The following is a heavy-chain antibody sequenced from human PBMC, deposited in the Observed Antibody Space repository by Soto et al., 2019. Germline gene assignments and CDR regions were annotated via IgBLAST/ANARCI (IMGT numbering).Heavy chain of an antibody. Sequence: ASVKVSCKASGYTFTSYGISWVRQAPGQGLEWMGWISAYNGNTNYAQKLQGRVTMTTDTSTSTAYMELRSLRPDDTAVYYCARESDYGDYGWGYYYGMDVWGQGTTVTVSS. V-gene: IGHV1-18*04. CDR3: ARESDYGDYGWGYYYGMDV. CDR2: ISAYNGNT. CDR1: GYTFTSYG. J-gene: IGHJ6*02. D-gene: IGHD4-17*01.